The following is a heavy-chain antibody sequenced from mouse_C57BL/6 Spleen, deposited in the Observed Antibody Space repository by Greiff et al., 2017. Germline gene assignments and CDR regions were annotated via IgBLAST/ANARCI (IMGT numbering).Heavy chain of an antibody. CDR3: ARSRYGYDGGGYFDY. CDR1: GYTFTSYW. V-gene: IGHV1-61*01. D-gene: IGHD2-2*01. Sequence: QVQLKQPGAELVRPGSSVKLSCKASGYTFTSYWMDWVKQRPGQGLEWIGNIYPSDSETHYNQKFKDKATLTVDKSSSTAYMQLSSLTSEDSAVYYCARSRYGYDGGGYFDYWGQGTTLTVSS. J-gene: IGHJ2*01. CDR2: IYPSDSET.